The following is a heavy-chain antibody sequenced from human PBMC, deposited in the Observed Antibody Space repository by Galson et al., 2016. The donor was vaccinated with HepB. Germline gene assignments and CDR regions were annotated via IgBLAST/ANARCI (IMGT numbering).Heavy chain of an antibody. D-gene: IGHD4-23*01. V-gene: IGHV3-7*03. CDR2: IKRDGSQK. J-gene: IGHJ3*01. Sequence: SLRLSCAASGFIFKNYWMAWVRQAPGQGLEWVANIKRDGSQKEYVDSVKGRFTISRDNARSLLYLQMYSLRAEDTAVYYCAREPGEGDGGKWGAFDLWGQGAVVTVSS. CDR3: AREPGEGDGGKWGAFDL. CDR1: GFIFKNYW.